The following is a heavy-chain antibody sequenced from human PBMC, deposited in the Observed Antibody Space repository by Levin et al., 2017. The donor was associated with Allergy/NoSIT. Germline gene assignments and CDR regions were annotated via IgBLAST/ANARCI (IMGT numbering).Heavy chain of an antibody. CDR2: ISGSDGST. Sequence: GGSLRLSCAASGFTFNSYAMSWVRQAPGKGLEWVSTISGSDGSTYYSDSVKGRFTISRDNSRNTLYLQMNSLRAEDTAVYYCAEGMGLGSGWFPYCFDYWGQGTLVTVSS. CDR1: GFTFNSYA. CDR3: AEGMGLGSGWFPYCFDY. V-gene: IGHV3-23*01. J-gene: IGHJ4*02. D-gene: IGHD6-19*01.